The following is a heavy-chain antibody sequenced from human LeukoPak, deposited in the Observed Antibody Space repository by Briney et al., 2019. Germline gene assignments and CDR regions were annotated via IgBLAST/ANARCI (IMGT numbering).Heavy chain of an antibody. CDR3: ARDGGYYYDSSGYYPPGY. D-gene: IGHD3-22*01. CDR2: INPNSGGT. Sequence: ASVKVSCKASGYTFTGYYMHWVRQAPGQGLEWMGWINPNSGGTNYAQKFQGRVTMTRDTSISTAYMELNRLRSDDTAVYYCARDGGYYYDSSGYYPPGYWGQGTLVTVSS. V-gene: IGHV1-2*02. J-gene: IGHJ4*02. CDR1: GYTFTGYY.